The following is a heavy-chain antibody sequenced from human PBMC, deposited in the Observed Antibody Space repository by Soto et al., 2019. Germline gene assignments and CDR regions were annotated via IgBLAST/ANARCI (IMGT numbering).Heavy chain of an antibody. CDR2: IIPISGTA. CDR1: GGTFSSYA. J-gene: IGHJ6*02. D-gene: IGHD2-2*01. Sequence: QVQLVQSGAEVKKPGSSVKVSCKASGGTFSSYAISWVRQAPGQGLEWMGGIIPISGTANYEQKFQGRVTITADESTSTAYMELSSLRSEDTVVYYCARSHGSSTSLEIYYYCYYGMDVWGQGTTVTVSS. CDR3: ARSHGSSTSLEIYYYCYYGMDV. V-gene: IGHV1-69*01.